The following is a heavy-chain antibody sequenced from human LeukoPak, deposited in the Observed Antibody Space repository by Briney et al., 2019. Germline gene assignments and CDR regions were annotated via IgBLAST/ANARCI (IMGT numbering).Heavy chain of an antibody. J-gene: IGHJ2*01. Sequence: GGSLRLSCAASGFTFSSYAMSWVRQAPGEGLEWVSAISGSGGSTYYADSVRGGLTISRDNSKNTLYLQMNSLRAEDTALYYCASHLPDYGDYFYWYFDLWGRGTLVTVSS. V-gene: IGHV3-23*01. CDR1: GFTFSSYA. CDR2: ISGSGGST. CDR3: ASHLPDYGDYFYWYFDL. D-gene: IGHD4-17*01.